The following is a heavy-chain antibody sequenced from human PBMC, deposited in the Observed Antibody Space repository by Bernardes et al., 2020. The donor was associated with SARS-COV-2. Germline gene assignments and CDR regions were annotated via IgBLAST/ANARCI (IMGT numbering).Heavy chain of an antibody. J-gene: IGHJ6*02. Sequence: GGSLRLSCAASGFTFSNDWMSWVRQAPGTGLAWVGRIKSKTDGGTTDYAAPVKGRFTISRDDSKNTLYLQMNSMKTEETAVYYCTTDLFPKTYYDFWSGYAGYYYGMDVWGQGTMVTLSS. CDR2: IKSKTDGGTT. CDR3: TTDLFPKTYYDFWSGYAGYYYGMDV. V-gene: IGHV3-15*01. CDR1: GFTFSNDW. D-gene: IGHD3-3*01.